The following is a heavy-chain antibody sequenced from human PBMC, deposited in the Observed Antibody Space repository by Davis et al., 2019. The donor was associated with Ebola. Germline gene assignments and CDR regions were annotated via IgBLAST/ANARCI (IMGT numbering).Heavy chain of an antibody. CDR2: IYYSGST. V-gene: IGHV4-59*08. CDR3: ARQLWLQHLDY. D-gene: IGHD5-18*01. J-gene: IGHJ4*02. Sequence: MPSETLSLTCTVSGGSISSYYWSWIRQPPGKGLEWIGYIYYSGSTNYNPSLKSRVTISVDTSKNQFSLKLSSVTAADTAVYYCARQLWLQHLDYWGQGTLVTVSS. CDR1: GGSISSYY.